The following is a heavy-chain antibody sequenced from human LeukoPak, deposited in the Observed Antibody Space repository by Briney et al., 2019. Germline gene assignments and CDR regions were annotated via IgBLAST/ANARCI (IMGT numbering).Heavy chain of an antibody. CDR2: INPNSGGT. CDR1: GYTFTGYY. CDR3: ARARGIADYYYGMDV. D-gene: IGHD6-13*01. Sequence: GASVKVSCKASGYTFTGYYMHWVRQAPGQGLEWMGWINPNSGGTNYAQKFQGRVTMTRDTSISTAYMELSRLRSDDTAVYYCARARGIADYYYGMDVWGQGPTVTVSS. J-gene: IGHJ6*02. V-gene: IGHV1-2*02.